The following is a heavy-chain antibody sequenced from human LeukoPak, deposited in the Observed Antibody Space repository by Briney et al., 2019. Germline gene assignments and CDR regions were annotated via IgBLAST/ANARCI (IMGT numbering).Heavy chain of an antibody. Sequence: GGSLRLSCAASGFTFSSYAMNWVRQAPGKGLEWVSTISDSGGSTYYADSVKGRFTISRDNSKNTLYLQMNSLRAEDTAVYYCAKALGGSGSNFDYWGQGTLITVSS. V-gene: IGHV3-23*01. D-gene: IGHD3-10*01. CDR3: AKALGGSGSNFDY. CDR2: ISDSGGST. J-gene: IGHJ4*02. CDR1: GFTFSSYA.